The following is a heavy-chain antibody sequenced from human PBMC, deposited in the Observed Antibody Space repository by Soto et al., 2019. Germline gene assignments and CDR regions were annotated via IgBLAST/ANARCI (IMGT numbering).Heavy chain of an antibody. CDR2: ISYDETNK. V-gene: IGHV3-33*05. J-gene: IGHJ6*02. D-gene: IGHD3-10*01. Sequence: QLVESGGGVVQPGRSLRLSCSASGFIFSGYGMHWVRQAPGKGLEWVAVISYDETNKYYAYSVKGRFTISRDNSKNTVFLQSIRLRDDATGVYSCARDRGMGSYFFAMDVWGQGTTVTVSS. CDR1: GFIFSGYG. CDR3: ARDRGMGSYFFAMDV.